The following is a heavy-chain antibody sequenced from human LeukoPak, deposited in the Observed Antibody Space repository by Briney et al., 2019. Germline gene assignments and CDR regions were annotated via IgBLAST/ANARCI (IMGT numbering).Heavy chain of an antibody. Sequence: ASVKVSCKASGYTFTGCYMHWVRQAPGQGLEWMGWINPNSGGTNYAQKFQGRVTMTRDTSISTAYMELSRLRSGDTAVYYCARGQNSGYLLTKNWFDPWGQGTLVTVSS. CDR2: INPNSGGT. D-gene: IGHD3-22*01. V-gene: IGHV1-2*02. CDR3: ARGQNSGYLLTKNWFDP. CDR1: GYTFTGCY. J-gene: IGHJ5*02.